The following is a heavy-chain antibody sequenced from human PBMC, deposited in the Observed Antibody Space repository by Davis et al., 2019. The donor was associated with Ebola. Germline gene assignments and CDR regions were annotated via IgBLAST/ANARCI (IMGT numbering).Heavy chain of an antibody. CDR3: ASGYSYGLPT. CDR1: GYTFSSFW. J-gene: IGHJ3*01. D-gene: IGHD5-18*01. CDR2: ISPDGSTT. V-gene: IGHV3-74*01. Sequence: GESLKISCAASGYTFSSFWMHWVRQAPGYGLVWVSRISPDGSTTIYADFVRGRFTISRDNAENTLYLQMNSLRAEDTAIYYCASGYSYGLPTWGRGTMVTVSS.